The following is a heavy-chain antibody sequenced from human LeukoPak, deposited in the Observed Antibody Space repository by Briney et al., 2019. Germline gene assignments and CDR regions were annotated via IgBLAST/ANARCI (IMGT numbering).Heavy chain of an antibody. V-gene: IGHV1-3*01. CDR2: INAGNGNT. CDR1: GYTFTTYA. D-gene: IGHD4-17*01. CDR3: ARGGTVTTLGYLW. J-gene: IGHJ4*02. Sequence: ASVKVSCKASGYTFTTYAMHWVRQAPGQRLEWMGWINAGNGNTKYSQKFQGRVTITRDTSASTTYMELSSLRSEDTAVYYCARGGTVTTLGYLWWGQGTLVTVSS.